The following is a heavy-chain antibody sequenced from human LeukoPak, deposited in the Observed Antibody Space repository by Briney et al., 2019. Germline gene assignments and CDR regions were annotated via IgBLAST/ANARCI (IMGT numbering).Heavy chain of an antibody. CDR3: ARGYYEYSSSSGDY. D-gene: IGHD6-6*01. J-gene: IGHJ4*02. CDR1: GFTFSSYS. V-gene: IGHV3-21*01. CDR2: ISNSSSYI. Sequence: GGSLRLSCAASGFTFSSYSMNWVRQAPGKGLEWVSSISNSSSYIYYADSVKGRFTISRDSAKNSLYLQMNSLRAEDTAVYYCARGYYEYSSSSGDYWGQGTLVTVSS.